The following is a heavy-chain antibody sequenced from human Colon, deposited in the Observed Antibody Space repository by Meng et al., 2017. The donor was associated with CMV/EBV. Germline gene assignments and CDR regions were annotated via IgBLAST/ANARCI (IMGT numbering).Heavy chain of an antibody. CDR1: GFTVSSTY. J-gene: IGHJ4*02. D-gene: IGHD6-13*01. CDR2: ISSGGSTI. Sequence: GESLKISCAASGFTVSSTYMSWVRQAPGKGLEWISYISSGGSTIYYADSVKGRFTISRDDAKNSLYLRMNILRAEDTAVYYCAREIAGTGPGFDYWGQGTLVTVSS. V-gene: IGHV3-48*03. CDR3: AREIAGTGPGFDY.